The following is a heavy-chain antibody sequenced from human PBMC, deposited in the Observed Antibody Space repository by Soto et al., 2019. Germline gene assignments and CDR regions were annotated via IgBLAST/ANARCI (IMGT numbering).Heavy chain of an antibody. Sequence: QLQLQESGSGLVRPSQTLSLTCAVSGGSISSGGYSWNWIRQPPGKGLEWIGYTYHSGSTLYNPSLKIRATISVHKSNNQFSLKLTSVTAADTAVYYCARDHLEGNSFDPWGQGTLVTVSS. CDR3: ARDHLEGNSFDP. CDR2: TYHSGST. J-gene: IGHJ5*02. CDR1: GGSISSGGYS. V-gene: IGHV4-30-2*01.